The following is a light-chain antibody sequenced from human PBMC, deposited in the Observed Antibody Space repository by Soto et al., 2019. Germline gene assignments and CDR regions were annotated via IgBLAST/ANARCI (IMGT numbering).Light chain of an antibody. CDR1: NIGGKS. Sequence: SYELTQPPSVSVAPGKTASITCRGNNIGGKSVHWYQHKPGQAPVLVIYFDSDRPSGIPERLSGSNSGNTATLTISRVEAGDEADYYCHVWDSLTDDWVLGGGTKLTVL. J-gene: IGLJ3*02. CDR2: FDS. CDR3: HVWDSLTDDWV. V-gene: IGLV3-21*04.